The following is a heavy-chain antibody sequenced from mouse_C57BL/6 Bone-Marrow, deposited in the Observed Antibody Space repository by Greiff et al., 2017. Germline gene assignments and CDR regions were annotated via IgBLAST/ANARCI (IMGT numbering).Heavy chain of an antibody. V-gene: IGHV1-81*01. CDR3: ARRGFAY. CDR1: GYTFTSYG. CDR2: IYPRSCNT. J-gene: IGHJ3*01. Sequence: QVQLQQSGAELARPGASVKLSCKASGYTFTSYGISWVKQRTGQGLEWIGEIYPRSCNTYYNEKCKGKATLTADKSSSTAYMELRSLTSEDSAVYFCARRGFAYWGQGTLVTVSA.